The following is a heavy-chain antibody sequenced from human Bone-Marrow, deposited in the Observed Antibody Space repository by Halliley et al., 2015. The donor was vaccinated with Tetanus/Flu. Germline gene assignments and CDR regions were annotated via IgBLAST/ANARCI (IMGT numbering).Heavy chain of an antibody. CDR3: ARAAHPA. V-gene: IGHV3-74*01. J-gene: IGHJ6*02. Sequence: PGKGLGWVSRINSDGTRTEYADSVKGRFTISRDNAKNTVYLQINSLRVEDTAVYFCARAAHPAWGQGTTVTVAS. CDR2: INSDGTRT.